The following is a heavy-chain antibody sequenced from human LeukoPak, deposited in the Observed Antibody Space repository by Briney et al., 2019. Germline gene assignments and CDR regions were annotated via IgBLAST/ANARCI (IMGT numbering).Heavy chain of an antibody. V-gene: IGHV4-34*01. CDR3: ARGGKDYGDYGEGDY. CDR1: GGSFSGYY. Sequence: SETLSLTGAVYGGSFSGYYWSWIRQPPGKGLEWIGEINHSGSTNYNPSLKSRVTISVDTSKNQFSLKLSSVTAADTAVYYCARGGKDYGDYGEGDYWGQGTLVTVSS. D-gene: IGHD4-17*01. CDR2: INHSGST. J-gene: IGHJ4*02.